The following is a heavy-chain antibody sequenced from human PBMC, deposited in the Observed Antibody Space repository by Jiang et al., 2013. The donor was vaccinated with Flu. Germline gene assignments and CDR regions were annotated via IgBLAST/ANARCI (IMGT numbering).Heavy chain of an antibody. D-gene: IGHD2-2*01. CDR2: ISPYNGET. J-gene: IGHJ4*02. CDR3: ARDRGSTRWLEPIDY. Sequence: GASVRVSCTASDYTFTSFGISWVRQAPGQGLEWMAWISPYNGETEFAQKFQGRVTMTTDTPTRTAYMELRSLTSDDTAVYYCARDRGSTRWLEPIDYWGQGTLVTVSS. V-gene: IGHV1-18*04. CDR1: DYTFTSFG.